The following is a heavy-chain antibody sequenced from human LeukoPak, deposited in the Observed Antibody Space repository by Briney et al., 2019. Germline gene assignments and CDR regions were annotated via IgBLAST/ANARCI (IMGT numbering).Heavy chain of an antibody. Sequence: PGGSLRLSCAASGFTFSNAWMSWVRQAPGKGLEWVGRIKSETDGGTTDYAAPVKGRFTISRDDSKNTLYLLMNSLKTDDTAVYYCATEADGGPDYWGQGTLVTVSS. CDR2: IKSETDGGTT. D-gene: IGHD4-23*01. CDR3: ATEADGGPDY. CDR1: GFTFSNAW. V-gene: IGHV3-15*01. J-gene: IGHJ4*02.